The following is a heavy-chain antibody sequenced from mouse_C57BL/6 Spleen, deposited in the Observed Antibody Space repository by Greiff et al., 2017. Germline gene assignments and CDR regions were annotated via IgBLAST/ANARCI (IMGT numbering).Heavy chain of an antibody. Sequence: QVQLQQPGAELVKPGASVKLSCKASGYTFTSYWMHWVKQRPGQGLEWIGMIHPNSGRTNYNEKFKSKATLTVDKSSSTAYMQLSSLTSEDSAVYYCARYDGSSFAYWGQGTLVTVSA. D-gene: IGHD2-2*01. CDR1: GYTFTSYW. V-gene: IGHV1-64*01. CDR2: IHPNSGRT. CDR3: ARYDGSSFAY. J-gene: IGHJ3*01.